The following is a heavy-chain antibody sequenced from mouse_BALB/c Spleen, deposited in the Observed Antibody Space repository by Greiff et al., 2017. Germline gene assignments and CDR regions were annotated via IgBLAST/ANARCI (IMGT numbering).Heavy chain of an antibody. D-gene: IGHD2-3*01. J-gene: IGHJ3*01. CDR1: GFSLTSYG. CDR2: IWAGGST. V-gene: IGHV2-9*02. CDR3: ARGGYYGFAY. Sequence: VKLVESGPGLVAPSQSLSITCTVSGFSLTSYGVHWVRQPPGKGLEWLGVIWAGGSTNYNSALMSRLSISKDNSKSQVFLKMNSLQTDDTAMYYCARGGYYGFAYWGQGTLVTVSA.